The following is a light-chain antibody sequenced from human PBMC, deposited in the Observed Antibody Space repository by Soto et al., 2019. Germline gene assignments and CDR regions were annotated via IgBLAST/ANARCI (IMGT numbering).Light chain of an antibody. Sequence: DIQMTQSPSTLSASIGDTVTIACRASQSVSSWLAWYQQKPGRAPRLLIYDASSLEDGVPSRFSGSGSGTEFNLTISSLQPDDFATYYCQQYHGFSFTFGQGTKLEIK. CDR1: QSVSSW. CDR3: QQYHGFSFT. CDR2: DAS. J-gene: IGKJ2*01. V-gene: IGKV1-5*01.